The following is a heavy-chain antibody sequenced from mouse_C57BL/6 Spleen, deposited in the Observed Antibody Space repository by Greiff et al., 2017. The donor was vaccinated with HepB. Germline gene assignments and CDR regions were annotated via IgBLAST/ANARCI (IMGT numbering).Heavy chain of an antibody. CDR3: TRSRYYGSKGY. J-gene: IGHJ2*01. CDR2: IDPETGGT. Sequence: QVQLKQSGAELVRPGASVTLSCKASGYTFTDYEMHWVKQTPVHGLEWIGAIDPETGGTAYNQKFKGKAILTADKSSSTAYMELRSLTSEDSAVYYCTRSRYYGSKGYWGQGTTLTVSS. D-gene: IGHD1-1*01. CDR1: GYTFTDYE. V-gene: IGHV1-15*01.